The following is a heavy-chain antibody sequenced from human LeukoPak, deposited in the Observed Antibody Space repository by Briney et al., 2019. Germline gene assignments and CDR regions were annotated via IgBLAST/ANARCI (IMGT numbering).Heavy chain of an antibody. CDR1: GFTFSSYA. Sequence: GGSLRLSCAASGFTFSSYAMSWVRQAPGKGLEWVSAISGSGGSTYYADSVKGRFTISRDNSKNTLYLQMNSLRAEDTAVYYCAKGGFWSGYYPMDDYYGMDVWGQGTTVTVSS. CDR2: ISGSGGST. J-gene: IGHJ6*02. CDR3: AKGGFWSGYYPMDDYYGMDV. V-gene: IGHV3-23*01. D-gene: IGHD3-3*01.